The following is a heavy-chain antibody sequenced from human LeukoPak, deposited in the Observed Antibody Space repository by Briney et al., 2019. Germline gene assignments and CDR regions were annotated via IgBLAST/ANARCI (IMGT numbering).Heavy chain of an antibody. CDR3: AELGITMIGGV. D-gene: IGHD3-10*02. V-gene: IGHV3-48*04. CDR1: GFTFSSYD. CDR2: ISTTSSTI. J-gene: IGHJ6*04. Sequence: GGSLRLSCAASGFTFSSYDMNWVRQAPEKGLEWVSYISTTSSTIYYADSVKGRFTISRDNAKNSLYLQMNSLRAEDTAVYYCAELGITMIGGVWGKGTTVTISS.